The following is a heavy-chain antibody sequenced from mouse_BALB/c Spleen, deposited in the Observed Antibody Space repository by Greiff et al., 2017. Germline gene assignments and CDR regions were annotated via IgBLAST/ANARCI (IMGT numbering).Heavy chain of an antibody. CDR2: ISSGGSYT. J-gene: IGHJ3*01. CDR1: GFTFSSYA. CDR3: ARPYGYDAGFSWFAY. D-gene: IGHD2-2*01. V-gene: IGHV5-9-3*01. Sequence: DVKLVESGGGLVKPGGSLKLSCAASGFTFSSYAMSWVRQTPEKRLEWVATISSGGSYTYYPDSVKGRFTISRDNAKNTLYLQMSSLRSEDTAMYYCARPYGYDAGFSWFAYWGQGTLVTVSA.